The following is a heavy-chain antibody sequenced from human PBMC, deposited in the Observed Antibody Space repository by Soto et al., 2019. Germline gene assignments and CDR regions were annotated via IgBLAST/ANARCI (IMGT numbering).Heavy chain of an antibody. D-gene: IGHD6-19*01. CDR1: GYTFTGYY. V-gene: IGHV1-2*04. CDR3: ARGGIAVAGTGYYYYGMDV. J-gene: IGHJ6*02. Sequence: GASVKVSCKASGYTFTGYYMHWVRQAPGQGLEWMGWINPNSGGTNYAQKFQGWVTMTRDTSISTAYMELSRLRSDDTAVYYCARGGIAVAGTGYYYYGMDVWGQGTTVTVSS. CDR2: INPNSGGT.